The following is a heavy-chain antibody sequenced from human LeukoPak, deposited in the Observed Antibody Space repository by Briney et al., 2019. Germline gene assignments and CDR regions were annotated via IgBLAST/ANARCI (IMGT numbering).Heavy chain of an antibody. CDR2: IYENGGTT. CDR3: ARDGGGGYNQIDH. D-gene: IGHD5-24*01. J-gene: IGHJ4*02. Sequence: GGSLRLSCVGSGFTFRSHAMSWVRQAPEKGLEFVSGIYENGGTTYYANSMKGRFTISRDNSKNTLYLQMDTLRGDDTAVYFCARDGGGGYNQIDHWGQGTLVTVSS. CDR1: GFTFRSHA. V-gene: IGHV3-23*01.